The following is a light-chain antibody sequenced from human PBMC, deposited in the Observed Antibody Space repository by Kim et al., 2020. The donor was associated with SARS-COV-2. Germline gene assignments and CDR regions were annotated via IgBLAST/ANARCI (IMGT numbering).Light chain of an antibody. CDR3: QQYTSSPLT. Sequence: SPGERATLSCRASQSVNRNYLAWYQQKPGQAPRLLIYDASSRATGIPDRFGGSGSGTDFTLTISRLEPEDFAVYYCQQYTSSPLTFGGGTKVDIK. CDR2: DAS. J-gene: IGKJ4*01. CDR1: QSVNRNY. V-gene: IGKV3-20*01.